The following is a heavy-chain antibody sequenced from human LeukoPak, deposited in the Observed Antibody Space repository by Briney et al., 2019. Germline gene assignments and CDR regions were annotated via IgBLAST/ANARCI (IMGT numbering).Heavy chain of an antibody. Sequence: ASVTVSCTASGYTFTGYYMHWVRQAPGQGLEWMGWINPNSGGTNYAQKFQGRVTMTRDTSISTAYMELSRLRSDDTAVYYCAREDSDDYVFDYWGQGTRVTVSS. D-gene: IGHD4-17*01. J-gene: IGHJ4*02. CDR2: INPNSGGT. CDR3: AREDSDDYVFDY. CDR1: GYTFTGYY. V-gene: IGHV1-2*02.